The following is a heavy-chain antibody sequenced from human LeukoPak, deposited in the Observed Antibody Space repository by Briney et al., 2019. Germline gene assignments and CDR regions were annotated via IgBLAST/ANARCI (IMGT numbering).Heavy chain of an antibody. CDR2: ISSRSSNI. V-gene: IGHV3-48*04. Sequence: PGGSLRLSCAAAGFTFRAFSMNWVRQAPGKGLEWVSHISSRSSNIFYADSVKGRFTISRDNAKNSLYLQMNSLRAEDTAVYYCAREDSKGHYDILTGYFRAYYFDYWGQGTLVTVSS. CDR3: AREDSKGHYDILTGYFRAYYFDY. CDR1: GFTFRAFS. D-gene: IGHD3-9*01. J-gene: IGHJ4*02.